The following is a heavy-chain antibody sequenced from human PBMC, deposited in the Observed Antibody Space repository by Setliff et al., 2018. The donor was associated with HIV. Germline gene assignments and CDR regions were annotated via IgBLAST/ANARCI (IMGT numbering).Heavy chain of an antibody. CDR2: IYYSGST. CDR3: ARDGGVAGTFAHDY. J-gene: IGHJ4*02. V-gene: IGHV4-30-4*08. D-gene: IGHD6-19*01. Sequence: PSETLSLTCAVYGVYGVYRDQYSWSWIRQPPGKGLEWIGYIYYSGSTYYNPSLKSRVTISVDTSKNQFSLKLSSVTAADTAVYYCARDGGVAGTFAHDYWGQGTLVTVSS. CDR1: GVYGVYRDQY.